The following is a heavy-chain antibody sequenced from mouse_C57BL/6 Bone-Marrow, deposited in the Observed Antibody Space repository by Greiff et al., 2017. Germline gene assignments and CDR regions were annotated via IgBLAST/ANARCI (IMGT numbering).Heavy chain of an antibody. CDR1: GFTFSSYG. Sequence: DVKLVESGGDLVKPGGSLKLSCAASGFTFSSYGMSWVRQTPDKRLEWVATISSGGSYTYYPDSVKGRFTISRDNAKNTLYLQMSSLKSEDTAMYYCARILRSRYYAMDYWGQGTSVTVSS. CDR2: ISSGGSYT. V-gene: IGHV5-6*02. CDR3: ARILRSRYYAMDY. J-gene: IGHJ4*01. D-gene: IGHD1-1*01.